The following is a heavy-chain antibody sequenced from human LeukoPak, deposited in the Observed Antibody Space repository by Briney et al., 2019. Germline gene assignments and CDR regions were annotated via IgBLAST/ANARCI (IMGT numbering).Heavy chain of an antibody. CDR2: ISSSSSYI. Sequence: GGSLRLSCAASGFTFSSYSMSWVRQAPGKGLEWVSSISSSSSYIYYADSVKGRFTISRDNAKNSLYLQMNSLRAEDTAVYYCARSYYDILTGDHDDYWGQGTLVTVSS. CDR3: ARSYYDILTGDHDDY. D-gene: IGHD3-9*01. J-gene: IGHJ4*02. CDR1: GFTFSSYS. V-gene: IGHV3-21*01.